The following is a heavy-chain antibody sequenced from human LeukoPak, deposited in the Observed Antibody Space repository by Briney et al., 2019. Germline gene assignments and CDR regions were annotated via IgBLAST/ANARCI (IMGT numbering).Heavy chain of an antibody. CDR3: ARGRSGSYRRLFDY. J-gene: IGHJ4*02. CDR1: GYTFTSYD. D-gene: IGHD1-26*01. CDR2: MNPNSGNT. Sequence: GASVKVSCKASGYTFTSYDINWVRQATGQGLQWVGWMNPNSGNTGYAQKFQGRVTMTRDTSITTAYMELSSLRSEDTAMYYCARGRSGSYRRLFDYWGRGTLVTVSS. V-gene: IGHV1-8*01.